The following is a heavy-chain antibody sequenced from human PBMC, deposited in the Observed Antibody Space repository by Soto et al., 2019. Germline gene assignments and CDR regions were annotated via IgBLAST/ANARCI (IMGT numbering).Heavy chain of an antibody. CDR1: GYTFTGYY. D-gene: IGHD6-19*01. CDR3: TRLIEPGAGYDMDV. J-gene: IGHJ6*02. Sequence: ASVKVSCKASGYTFTGYYMHWVRQAPGQGLEWMGWINPNTGGTNYAQKFQGWVTMTRDTSISTAYMELSRLRSDDTAVYYCTRLIEPGAGYDMDVWGQGTTVTVSS. CDR2: INPNTGGT. V-gene: IGHV1-2*04.